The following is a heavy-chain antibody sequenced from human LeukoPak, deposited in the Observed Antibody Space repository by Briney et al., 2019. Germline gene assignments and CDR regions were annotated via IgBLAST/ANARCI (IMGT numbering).Heavy chain of an antibody. D-gene: IGHD2-15*01. CDR1: GFTFSSYG. CDR2: ISSSSSYI. V-gene: IGHV3-21*01. J-gene: IGHJ6*03. CDR3: ARGLGYCSGGSCYYYYMDV. Sequence: GGSLRLSCAASGFTFSSYGMSWVRQAPGKGLEWVSSISSSSSYIYYADSVKGRFTISRDNAKNSLYLQMNSLRAEDTAVYYCARGLGYCSGGSCYYYYMDVWGKGTTVTVSS.